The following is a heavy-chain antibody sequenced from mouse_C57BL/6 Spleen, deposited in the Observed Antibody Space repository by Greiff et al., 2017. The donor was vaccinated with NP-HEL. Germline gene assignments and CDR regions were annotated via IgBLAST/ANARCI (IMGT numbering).Heavy chain of an antibody. V-gene: IGHV1-82*01. CDR1: GYAFSSSW. CDR3: ARVRDGSSDY. CDR2: IYPGDGDT. J-gene: IGHJ2*01. Sequence: QVQLQQSGPELVKPGASVKISCKASGYAFSSSWMNWVKQRPGKGLEWIGRIYPGDGDTNYNEKFKGKATLTADTSSSTAYMQLSSLTSEDAAVYFCARVRDGSSDYWGQGTTLTVSS. D-gene: IGHD1-1*01.